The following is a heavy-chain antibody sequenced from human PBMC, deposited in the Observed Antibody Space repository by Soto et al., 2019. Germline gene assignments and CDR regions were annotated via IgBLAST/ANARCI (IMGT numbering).Heavy chain of an antibody. CDR3: GSEALDIVVVPAAAPPGGPDAFDI. D-gene: IGHD2-2*01. CDR2: INSDGSST. V-gene: IGHV3-74*01. Sequence: GGSLRLSCAASGFTFSSYWMHWVRQAPGKGLVWVSRINSDGSSTSYADSVKGRFTISRDNAKNTMYLQMNSMRAEDTAVYYCGSEALDIVVVPAAAPPGGPDAFDIWGQGTMVTVSS. J-gene: IGHJ3*02. CDR1: GFTFSSYW.